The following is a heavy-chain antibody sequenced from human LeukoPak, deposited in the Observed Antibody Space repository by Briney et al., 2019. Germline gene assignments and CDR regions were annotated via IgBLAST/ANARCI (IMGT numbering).Heavy chain of an antibody. CDR3: ARGPARYYDFWSGYSYYMDV. CDR1: GGSISSSSYY. J-gene: IGHJ6*03. CDR2: IYYSGST. Sequence: PSETLSLTCTVSGGSISSSSYYWVWIRQPPGKGLEWIGSIYYSGSTYYNPSLKSRVTISVDTSKNQFSLKLSSVTAADTAVYYCARGPARYYDFWSGYSYYMDVWGKGTTVTVSS. V-gene: IGHV4-39*01. D-gene: IGHD3-3*01.